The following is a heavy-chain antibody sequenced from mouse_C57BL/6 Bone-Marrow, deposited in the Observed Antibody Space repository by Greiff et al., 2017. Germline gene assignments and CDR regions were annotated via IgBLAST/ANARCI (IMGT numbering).Heavy chain of an antibody. CDR2: IYPRSGNT. V-gene: IGHV1-81*01. CDR1: GYTFTRYG. CDR3: ASPYGSSHPH. Sequence: QVQLKESGAELARPGASVKLSCKASGYTFTRYGLSWVKPRTGQGLEWIGEIYPRSGNTYYNEKFKGKAPLTADKPSSTAYMELRSLTSEDSAVYFCASPYGSSHPHWGQGTSVTVSS. J-gene: IGHJ4*01. D-gene: IGHD1-1*01.